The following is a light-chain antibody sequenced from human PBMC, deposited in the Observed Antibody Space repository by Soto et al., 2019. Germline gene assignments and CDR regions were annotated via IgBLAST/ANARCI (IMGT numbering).Light chain of an antibody. J-gene: IGKJ1*01. V-gene: IGKV2-28*01. Sequence: DIGRTQCPLSLPVTPGDPASISCTSNQSLLNSDGYNYLDWYLQKPGQSPQVLIFFVSYLASEVPDRFSGSGSGTEFTLIISRVAAEDVGVYFCMQGIQTPPSFGRGTRVEI. CDR3: MQGIQTPPS. CDR1: QSLLNSDGYNY. CDR2: FVS.